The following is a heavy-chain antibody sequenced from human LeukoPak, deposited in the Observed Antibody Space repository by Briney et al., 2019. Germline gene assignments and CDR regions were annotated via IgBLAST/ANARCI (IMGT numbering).Heavy chain of an antibody. V-gene: IGHV3-53*01. Sequence: GGSLRLSCAASGFTVSSNYMSWVRQAPGKGLEWVSVIYSGGSTYYADSVKGRFTISRDNSKNTLYLQMNSLRAEDTAVYYCAKQYGGKELDYWGQGTLVTVSS. CDR3: AKQYGGKELDY. CDR1: GFTVSSNY. J-gene: IGHJ4*02. CDR2: IYSGGST. D-gene: IGHD4-23*01.